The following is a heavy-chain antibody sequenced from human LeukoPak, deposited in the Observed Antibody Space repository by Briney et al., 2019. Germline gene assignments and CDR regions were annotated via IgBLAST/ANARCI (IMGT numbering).Heavy chain of an antibody. CDR3: ATVQGGIAVAGGAYYYYMDV. CDR2: FDPEDGET. D-gene: IGHD6-19*01. V-gene: IGHV1-24*01. CDR1: GYTLTELS. J-gene: IGHJ6*03. Sequence: ASVKVSCKVSGYTLTELSMHWVRQAPGKGLEWMGGFDPEDGETNYAQKFQGRVTMTEDTSTDTAYMELSSLRSEDTAVYYCATVQGGIAVAGGAYYYYMDVWGKGTTVTVSS.